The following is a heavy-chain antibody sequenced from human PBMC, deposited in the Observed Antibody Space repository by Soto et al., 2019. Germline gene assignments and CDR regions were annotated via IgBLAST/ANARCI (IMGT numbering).Heavy chain of an antibody. CDR2: IYYSGST. CDR1: GGSISSYY. J-gene: IGHJ4*02. CDR3: ARFVIAARCFDY. Sequence: PSETLSLTCTVSGGSISSYYWSWVRQPPGKGLEWIGYIYYSGSTNYNPSLKSRVTISVDTSKNQFSLKLSSVTAADTAVYYCARFVIAARCFDYWGQGTLVTVSS. V-gene: IGHV4-59*01. D-gene: IGHD6-6*01.